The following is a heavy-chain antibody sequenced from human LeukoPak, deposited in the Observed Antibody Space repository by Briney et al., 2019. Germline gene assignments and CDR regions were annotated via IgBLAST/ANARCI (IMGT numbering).Heavy chain of an antibody. CDR3: ARGADSSSWYPIH. CDR1: GGSISSYY. V-gene: IGHV4-59*01. J-gene: IGHJ4*02. Sequence: ASETLSLTCTVSGGSISSYYWSWIRQPPGKGLEWIGYIYYSGSTNYNPSLKSRVTISVDTSKNQFSLKLSSVTAADTAVYYCARGADSSSWYPIHWGQGTLVTVSS. D-gene: IGHD6-13*01. CDR2: IYYSGST.